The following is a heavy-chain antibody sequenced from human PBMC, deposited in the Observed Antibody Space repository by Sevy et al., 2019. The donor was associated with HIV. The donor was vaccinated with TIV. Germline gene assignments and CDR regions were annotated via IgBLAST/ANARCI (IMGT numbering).Heavy chain of an antibody. Sequence: GGSLRLSCAASGFTFSSYGMHWVRRAPGKGLEWVAHLWYDGTNKDYADSVKGRFTISRDNSKNTLYLQMNSLRAEDTAVYYCASAAYYYASRSQNFDYWGPGTLVTVSS. J-gene: IGHJ4*02. CDR1: GFTFSSYG. V-gene: IGHV3-33*01. CDR2: LWYDGTNK. D-gene: IGHD3-10*01. CDR3: ASAAYYYASRSQNFDY.